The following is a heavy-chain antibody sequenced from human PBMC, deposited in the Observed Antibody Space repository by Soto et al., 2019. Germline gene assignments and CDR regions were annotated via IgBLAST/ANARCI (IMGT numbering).Heavy chain of an antibody. CDR3: TRASGTVFQSYYYGMDV. D-gene: IGHD3-10*01. J-gene: IGHJ6*02. V-gene: IGHV3-49*03. CDR2: IRSKAYGETI. Sequence: GGSLRLSCTGSGFSFGDYAMSWFRQAPGKGLAWVGFIRSKAYGETIEYAAPVKDRFTISRDDSESIAYLQMNSLKTEDTAVYYCTRASGTVFQSYYYGMDVWGPGTTVTVSS. CDR1: GFSFGDYA.